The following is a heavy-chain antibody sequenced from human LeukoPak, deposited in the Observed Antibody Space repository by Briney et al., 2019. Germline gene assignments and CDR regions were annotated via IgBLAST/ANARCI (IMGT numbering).Heavy chain of an antibody. D-gene: IGHD2-15*01. CDR1: GFTFTNFG. V-gene: IGHV3-23*01. J-gene: IGHJ4*02. CDR2: ISGSGGTT. CDR3: AKRDSVAASHRSFDY. Sequence: PGGSLRLSCAASGFTFTNFGMSWVRQAPGKGLEWVSSISGSGGTTDYADSVKGRVTISRDNSKNTLYLQMNSLRAEDTAVYYCAKRDSVAASHRSFDYWGQGALVTVSS.